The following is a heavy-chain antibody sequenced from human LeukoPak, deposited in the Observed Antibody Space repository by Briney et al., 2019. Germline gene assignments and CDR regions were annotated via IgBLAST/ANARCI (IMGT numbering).Heavy chain of an antibody. CDR1: GFTFSDHY. J-gene: IGHJ4*02. V-gene: IGHV3-72*01. CDR2: TRNKANSYTT. Sequence: GGSLRLSCAASGFTFSDHYMHWVRQAPGKGLEWVGRTRNKANSYTTEYAASVKGRFTISRDDSKNSLYLKMNSLKAEDTVVYYCAREIWFGEAFEYWGQGSLVTVSS. D-gene: IGHD3-10*01. CDR3: AREIWFGEAFEY.